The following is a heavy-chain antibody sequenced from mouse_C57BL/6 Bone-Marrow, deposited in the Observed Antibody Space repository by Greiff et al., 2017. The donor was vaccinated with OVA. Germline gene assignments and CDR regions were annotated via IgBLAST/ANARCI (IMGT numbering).Heavy chain of an antibody. CDR2: IWWDDDK. Sequence: QVQLKQSGPGLLQPSQTLSLTCSFSGFSLSTFGMGVGWIRQPSGKGLEWLVHIWWDDDKYYNPDLKSRLTIFKDTSKNQVFLKIAHVDTADAATYYCGRIEDYYGGCPWYFCGWGTGATVTVAS. V-gene: IGHV8-8*01. CDR3: GRIEDYYGGCPWYFCG. CDR1: GFSLSTFGMG. J-gene: IGHJ1*03. D-gene: IGHD1-1*02.